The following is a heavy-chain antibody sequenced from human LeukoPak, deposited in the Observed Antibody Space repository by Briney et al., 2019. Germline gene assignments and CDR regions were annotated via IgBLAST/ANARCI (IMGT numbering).Heavy chain of an antibody. J-gene: IGHJ4*02. CDR1: GFTFSNHD. Sequence: GGSLRLSCTASGFTFSNHDMNWVRQAPGKGLEWVSHISSSSSTRYYADSVKGRFTISRDNAKNSLYLQMNSLRDEDTAVYYCVSSKGYLDYWGQGTLVSVSS. CDR3: VSSKGYLDY. V-gene: IGHV3-48*02. CDR2: ISSSSSTR.